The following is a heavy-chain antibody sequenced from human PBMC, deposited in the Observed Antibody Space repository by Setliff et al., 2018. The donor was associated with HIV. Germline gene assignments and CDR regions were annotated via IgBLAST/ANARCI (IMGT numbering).Heavy chain of an antibody. D-gene: IGHD1-1*01. V-gene: IGHV5-51*01. J-gene: IGHJ6*02. CDR1: AYSFTTFW. CDR2: IYPGDSDT. Sequence: PGESLKISCKGSAYSFTTFWIAWVRQMPGKGLEWMGIIYPGDSDTTYSPSFQGQVTISVDKSISTAYLQLSSLKASDSAMYYCARQTVHTTHSLDFGSPNRDYYYGMDVWGQGTTVTVSS. CDR3: ARQTVHTTHSLDFGSPNRDYYYGMDV.